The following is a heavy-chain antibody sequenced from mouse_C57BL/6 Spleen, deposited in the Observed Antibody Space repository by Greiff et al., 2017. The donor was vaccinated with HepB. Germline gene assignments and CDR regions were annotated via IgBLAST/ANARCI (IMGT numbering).Heavy chain of an antibody. D-gene: IGHD1-1*01. Sequence: EVQVVESGPELVKPGASVKMSCKASGYTFTDYNMHWVKQSHGKSLEWIGYINPNNGGTSYNQKFKGKATLTVNKSSSTAYMELRSLTSEDSAVYYCARTATTVSHFDYWGQGTTLTVSS. V-gene: IGHV1-22*01. CDR1: GYTFTDYN. CDR2: INPNNGGT. J-gene: IGHJ2*01. CDR3: ARTATTVSHFDY.